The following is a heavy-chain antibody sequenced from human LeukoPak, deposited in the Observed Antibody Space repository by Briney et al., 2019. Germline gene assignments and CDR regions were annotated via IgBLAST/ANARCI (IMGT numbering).Heavy chain of an antibody. D-gene: IGHD3-3*01. CDR1: AASISSSSHH. Sequence: PSETLSLTCTISAASISSSSHHWGWIRQSPGKGLEWIGSIYSSRTIYYSPSLNSRVTISVVTSKDQFILQLNSVTAADMAVYYCVRHDGRGGSTMGAFDSWGQGSLVTVSS. J-gene: IGHJ5*01. CDR2: IYSSRTI. CDR3: VRHDGRGGSTMGAFDS. V-gene: IGHV4-39*01.